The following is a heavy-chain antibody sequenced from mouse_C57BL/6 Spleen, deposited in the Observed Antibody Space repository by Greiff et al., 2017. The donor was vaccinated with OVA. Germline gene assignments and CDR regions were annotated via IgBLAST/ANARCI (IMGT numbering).Heavy chain of an antibody. D-gene: IGHD2-5*01. J-gene: IGHJ3*01. V-gene: IGHV1-52*01. CDR1: GYTFTSYW. Sequence: QVQLKQPGAELVRPGSSVKLSCKASGYTFTSYWMHWVKQRPIQGLEWIGNIDPSDSETHYNQKFKDKATLTVDKSSSTAYMQLSSLTSEDSAVYYCAAYSNYGAYWGQGTLVTVSA. CDR3: AAYSNYGAY. CDR2: IDPSDSET.